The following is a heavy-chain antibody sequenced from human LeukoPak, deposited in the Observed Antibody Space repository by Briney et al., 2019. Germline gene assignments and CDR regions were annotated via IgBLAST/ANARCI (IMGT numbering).Heavy chain of an antibody. J-gene: IGHJ5*01. CDR2: INQGGST. D-gene: IGHD3-10*01. Sequence: GHPQGKGLDWIGEINQGGSTDSNPSHKARVTIAVDPSKNQFSLKLSSVTAADSAVYYCASVGRGVCWSIICPNLDSWGQGTLVTVSS. V-gene: IGHV4-34*01. CDR3: ASVGRGVCWSIICPNLDS.